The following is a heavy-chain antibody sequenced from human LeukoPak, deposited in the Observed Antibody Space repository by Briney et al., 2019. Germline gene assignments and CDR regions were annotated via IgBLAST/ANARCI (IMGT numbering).Heavy chain of an antibody. CDR3: ARGRKRFVVVPAAIHYFDY. CDR1: GGSFSGYY. CDR2: INHSGST. D-gene: IGHD2-2*01. Sequence: SETLSLTCAVYGGSFSGYYWSWIRQPPRKGLEWIGEINHSGSTNYNPSLKSRVTISVDTSKNQFSLKLSSVTAADTAVYYCARGRKRFVVVPAAIHYFDYWGQGTLVTVSS. J-gene: IGHJ4*02. V-gene: IGHV4-34*01.